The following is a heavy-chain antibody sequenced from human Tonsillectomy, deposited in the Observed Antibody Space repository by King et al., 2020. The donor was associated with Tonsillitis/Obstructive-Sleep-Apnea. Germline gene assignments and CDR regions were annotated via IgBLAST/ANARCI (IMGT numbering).Heavy chain of an antibody. CDR1: GYSFTTYW. CDR3: ARHRRIAVAGTFDY. D-gene: IGHD6-19*01. J-gene: IGHJ4*02. CDR2: IDPSDSYT. Sequence: VQLVESGAEVKKPGESLRISCRGSGYSFTTYWINWVRQMPGKGLEWMGRIDPSDSYTNYSPSFQGHVTISVDKSISTAYLQWSSLKASDTAMYSCARHRRIAVAGTFDYWGQGTLVTVSS. V-gene: IGHV5-10-1*03.